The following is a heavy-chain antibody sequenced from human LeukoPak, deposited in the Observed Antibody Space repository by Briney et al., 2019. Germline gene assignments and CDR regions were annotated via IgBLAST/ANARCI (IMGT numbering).Heavy chain of an antibody. CDR1: GVTFSSYA. CDR3: AKDGAAIPY. CDR2: ISGSGGST. V-gene: IGHV3-23*01. J-gene: IGHJ4*02. Sequence: GGSLRLSCAASGVTFSSYAMSWVRQAPGKGLEWVPAISGSGGSTYYADSVKGRFTISRDNSKNTLYLQMNSLRAGDTAVYYCAKDGAAIPYWGQGALVTVSS. D-gene: IGHD2-2*01.